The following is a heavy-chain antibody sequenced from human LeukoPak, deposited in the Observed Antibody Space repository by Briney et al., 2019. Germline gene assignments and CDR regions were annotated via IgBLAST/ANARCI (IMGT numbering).Heavy chain of an antibody. CDR3: AADLSNPRMGASYLDS. J-gene: IGHJ4*02. Sequence: SVKVSCKASGFTSTNFAVQWVRQARGQRLEWIGWIIVGSGATKCAQDFQERVTITRDLSTSTLYMEPRSLTSEDTAVYYCAADLSNPRMGASYLDSWGQGTLVTVSS. CDR1: GFTSTNFA. D-gene: IGHD3-16*01. V-gene: IGHV1-58*01. CDR2: IIVGSGAT.